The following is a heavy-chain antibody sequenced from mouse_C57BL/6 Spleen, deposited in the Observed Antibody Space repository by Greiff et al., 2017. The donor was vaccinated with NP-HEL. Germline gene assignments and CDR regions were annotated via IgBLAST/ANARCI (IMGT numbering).Heavy chain of an antibody. V-gene: IGHV5-17*01. CDR1: GFTFSDYG. D-gene: IGHD2-5*01. CDR2: ISSGSSTI. Sequence: EVKLMESGGGLVKPGGSLKLSCAASGFTFSDYGMHWVRQAPEKGLEWVAYISSGSSTIYYADTVKGRFTISRDNAKNTLFLQMTSLRSEDTAMYYCARDSNYRMDYWGQGTSVTVSS. J-gene: IGHJ4*01. CDR3: ARDSNYRMDY.